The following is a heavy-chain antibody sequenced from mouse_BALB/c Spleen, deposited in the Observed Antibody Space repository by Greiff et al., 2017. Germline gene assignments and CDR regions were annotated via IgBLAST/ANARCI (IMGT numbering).Heavy chain of an antibody. CDR3: ARGDGNYGWFAY. J-gene: IGHJ3*01. V-gene: IGHV2-9*02. CDR1: GFSLTSYG. Sequence: VKLVESGPGLVAPSQSLSITCTVSGFSLTSYGVHWVRQPPGKGLEWLGVIWAGGSTNYNSALMSRLSIIKDNSKSQVFLKMNSLQTDDTAMYYGARGDGNYGWFAYWGQGTLVTVSA. D-gene: IGHD2-1*01. CDR2: IWAGGST.